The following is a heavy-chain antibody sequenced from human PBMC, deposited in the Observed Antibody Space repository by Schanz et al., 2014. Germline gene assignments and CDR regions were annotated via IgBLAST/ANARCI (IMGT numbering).Heavy chain of an antibody. CDR2: LTGSGGGT. Sequence: EVQLLESGGGLVQPGGSLRLSCAASGFTFSIYGMSWVRQAPGKGPEWVSSLTGSGGGTYYADSVRGRFTISRDNSKNTLYLQMNNLRAEDTAVYYCARDRVGASSYFDYWGQGTLVTVSS. V-gene: IGHV3-23*01. D-gene: IGHD2-2*01. CDR3: ARDRVGASSYFDY. CDR1: GFTFSIYG. J-gene: IGHJ4*02.